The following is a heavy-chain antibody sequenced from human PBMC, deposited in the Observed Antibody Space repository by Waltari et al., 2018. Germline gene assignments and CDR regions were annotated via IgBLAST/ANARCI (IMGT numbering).Heavy chain of an antibody. CDR2: SNHSGNT. D-gene: IGHD3-9*01. V-gene: IGHV4-34*01. CDR3: ARGHPFTIVSPRYYYYYYMDV. CDR1: SGSLTGYH. J-gene: IGHJ6*03. Sequence: QVHLQQWGAGLLKPSETLSLTCGVYSGSLTGYHWNWIRQAPGKGLEWIGDSNHSGNTDYNPSLERRVTISADTSKNQFSLHLTSVTAADTAVYYCARGHPFTIVSPRYYYYYYMDVWDKGTAVTVSS.